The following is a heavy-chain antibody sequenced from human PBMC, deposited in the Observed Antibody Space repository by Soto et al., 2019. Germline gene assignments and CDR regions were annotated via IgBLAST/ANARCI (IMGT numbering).Heavy chain of an antibody. J-gene: IGHJ4*02. D-gene: IGHD6-19*01. CDR3: ARSRYTSGWWTPPFDY. CDR1: GGSISSYF. V-gene: IGHV4-59*01. CDR2: IYYSGST. Sequence: QVQLQESGPGLVKPSESLSLTCAVSGGSISSYFWSWIRQPPGKGLEWIGYIYYSGSTNYDPSLQSRVTISVDTSKNQFSLNLTSVTAAYTAVYYCARSRYTSGWWTPPFDYWGQGTLVTVSS.